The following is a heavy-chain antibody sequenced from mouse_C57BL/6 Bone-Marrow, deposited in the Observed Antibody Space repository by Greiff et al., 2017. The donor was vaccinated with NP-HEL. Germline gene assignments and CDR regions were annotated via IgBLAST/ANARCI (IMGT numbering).Heavy chain of an antibody. CDR2: INSDGGST. CDR1: EYEFPSHD. CDR3: ARQTYYALGY. J-gene: IGHJ2*01. D-gene: IGHD1-1*01. Sequence: EVNVVESGGGLVQPGESLKLSCESNEYEFPSHDMSWVRKTPEKRLELVAAINSDGGSTYYPDNIERRFTISRDNTKKTLYLQMSSLKSEDTALYYLARQTYYALGYWGQGTTLTVSS. V-gene: IGHV5-2*01.